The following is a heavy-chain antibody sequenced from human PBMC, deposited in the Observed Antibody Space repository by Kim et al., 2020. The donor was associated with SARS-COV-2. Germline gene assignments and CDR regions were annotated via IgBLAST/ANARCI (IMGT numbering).Heavy chain of an antibody. CDR3: ARDFGIVGATSYYYYGMDV. Sequence: GGSLRLSCAASGFTVSSNYMSWVRQAPGKGLEWVSVIFSGVSTYTADSVKGRFTISRDNSKNTLYLQMNSLRAEDTAVYYCARDFGIVGATSYYYYGMDVWGQGTMVTVSS. CDR2: IFSGVST. V-gene: IGHV3-66*02. CDR1: GFTVSSNY. J-gene: IGHJ6*02. D-gene: IGHD1-26*01.